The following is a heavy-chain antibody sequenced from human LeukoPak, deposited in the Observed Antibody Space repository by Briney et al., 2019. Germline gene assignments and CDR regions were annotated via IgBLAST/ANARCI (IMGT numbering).Heavy chain of an antibody. D-gene: IGHD3-22*01. CDR2: IYYSGGT. Sequence: SETLSLTCTVSGGSISSYYWSWIRQPPGKGLEWIGYIYYSGGTNYNPSLKSRVTISVDTSKNQFSLKLSSVTTADTAVYYCARYYYDSSGYSTLDYWGQGTLVTVSS. CDR1: GGSISSYY. CDR3: ARYYYDSSGYSTLDY. J-gene: IGHJ4*02. V-gene: IGHV4-59*08.